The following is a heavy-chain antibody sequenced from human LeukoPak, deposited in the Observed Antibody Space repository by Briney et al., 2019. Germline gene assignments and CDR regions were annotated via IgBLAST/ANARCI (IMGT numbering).Heavy chain of an antibody. J-gene: IGHJ4*02. Sequence: PGGSLRLPCAASGFTFSSYAMSWVRQAPGKGLEWVSAISGSGGSTYYADSVKGRFTISRDNSKNTLYLQMNSLRAEDTAVYYCAKVDQPLSPYHLFDYWGQGTLVTVSS. CDR1: GFTFSSYA. D-gene: IGHD2-2*01. CDR3: AKVDQPLSPYHLFDY. CDR2: ISGSGGST. V-gene: IGHV3-23*01.